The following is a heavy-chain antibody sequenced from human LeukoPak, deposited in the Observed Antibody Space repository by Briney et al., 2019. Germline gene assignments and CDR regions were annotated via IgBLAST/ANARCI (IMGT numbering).Heavy chain of an antibody. J-gene: IGHJ6*02. CDR1: GFTFSSYA. CDR3: AREGRPNGDYVGYYYGMDV. CDR2: IYSGGST. V-gene: IGHV3-53*01. Sequence: GGSLRLSCAASGFTFSSYAMSWVRQAPGKGLEWVSVIYSGGSTYYADSVKGRFTISRDNSKNTLYLQMNSLRAEDTAVYYCAREGRPNGDYVGYYYGMDVWGQGTTVTVSS. D-gene: IGHD4-17*01.